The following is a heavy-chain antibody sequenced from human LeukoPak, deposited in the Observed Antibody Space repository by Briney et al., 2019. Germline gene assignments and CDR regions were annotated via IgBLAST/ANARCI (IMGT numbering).Heavy chain of an antibody. CDR2: IHYSGRP. J-gene: IGHJ6*02. Sequence: SETLSLTCTVSGGSISGHYWTWIRQPPGKGLEWIGQIHYSGRPDYNPSLKSRVTISVDTSKNQLSLKVTSVTGADAAVYYCARFGVDYDMDVWGQGTTVTVSS. CDR1: GGSISGHY. D-gene: IGHD3-16*01. V-gene: IGHV4-59*11. CDR3: ARFGVDYDMDV.